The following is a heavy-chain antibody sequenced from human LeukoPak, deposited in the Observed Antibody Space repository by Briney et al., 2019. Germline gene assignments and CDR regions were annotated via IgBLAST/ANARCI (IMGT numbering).Heavy chain of an antibody. CDR1: GGSISSSY. CDR2: IKAGGIT. D-gene: IGHD4-11*01. Sequence: SETLSLTCTVSGGSISSSYWSWIRQPAGKGLEWIGRIKAGGITNYSPSLKSRVTLSVDTSKNQFSLKLSSVIAADTAVYYCARLQGDYSFDYWGQGTLVTVSS. J-gene: IGHJ4*02. CDR3: ARLQGDYSFDY. V-gene: IGHV4-4*07.